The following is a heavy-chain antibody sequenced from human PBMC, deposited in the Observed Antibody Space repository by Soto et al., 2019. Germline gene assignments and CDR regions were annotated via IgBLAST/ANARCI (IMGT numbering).Heavy chain of an antibody. CDR3: ARDXPLLGSGYYSYGMDV. D-gene: IGHD3-3*01. CDR1: GVTFSSYA. J-gene: IGHJ6*02. CDR2: IIPIFGTA. V-gene: IGHV1-69*13. Sequence: SVKVSCKASGVTFSSYAISWVRQAPGQGLEWMGGIIPIFGTANYAQKFQGRVTITADESTSTAYMELSSLRSEDTAVYYCARDXPLLGSGYYSYGMDVWGQGTTVTVSS.